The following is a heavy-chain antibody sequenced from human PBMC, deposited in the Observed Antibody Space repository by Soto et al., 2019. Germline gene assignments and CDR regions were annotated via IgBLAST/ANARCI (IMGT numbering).Heavy chain of an antibody. CDR3: ASEAADPLCMDV. D-gene: IGHD2-15*01. CDR2: IYSGGST. V-gene: IGHV3-66*01. Sequence: EVQLVESGGGLVQPGGSLRLSCVASGFTVTSNYMSWVRQAPGKGLEWVSVIYSGGSTYYADSVKGRFTISRDNSKNTLYLQMNRLRAEDTAVYYCASEAADPLCMDVWGQGTTVTVSS. CDR1: GFTVTSNY. J-gene: IGHJ6*02.